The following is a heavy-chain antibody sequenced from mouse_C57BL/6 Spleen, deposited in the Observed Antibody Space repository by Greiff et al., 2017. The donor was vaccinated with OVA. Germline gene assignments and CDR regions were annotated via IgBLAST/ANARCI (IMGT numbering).Heavy chain of an antibody. CDR3: ARGGDYDPSYAMDY. CDR1: GYTFTSYW. CDR2: IDPSDSYT. J-gene: IGHJ4*01. D-gene: IGHD2-4*01. Sequence: QVQLQQPGAELVRPGTSVKLSCKASGYTFTSYWMHWVKQRPGQGLEWIGVIDPSDSYTNYNQKFKGKATLTVDTSSSTAYMQISSLTSEDSAVYYCARGGDYDPSYAMDYWGQGTSVTVSS. V-gene: IGHV1-59*01.